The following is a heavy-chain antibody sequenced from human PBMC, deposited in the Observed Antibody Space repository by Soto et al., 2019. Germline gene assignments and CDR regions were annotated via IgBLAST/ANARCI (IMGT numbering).Heavy chain of an antibody. J-gene: IGHJ6*02. Sequence: SVKVSCKASGGTFSSYAISWVRQAPGQGLEWMGGIIPIFGTANYAQKLQGRVTMTTDTSTSTAYMELRSLRSDDTAVYYCARDVRSHDYGHYYYGMDVWGQGTTVTVSS. CDR3: ARDVRSHDYGHYYYGMDV. D-gene: IGHD4-17*01. V-gene: IGHV1-69*05. CDR2: IIPIFGTA. CDR1: GGTFSSYA.